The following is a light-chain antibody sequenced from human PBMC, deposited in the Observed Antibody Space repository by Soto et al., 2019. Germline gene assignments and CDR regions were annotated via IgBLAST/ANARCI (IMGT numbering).Light chain of an antibody. J-gene: IGLJ1*01. CDR2: EVS. Sequence: QSALTQPPSASGSPGQSVTISCTGTSSDVGAYNYVSWYQQHPGKGPKLMIYEVSKRPSGVPDRFSGSKSGNTASLTVSGLQAEDETDCYCSSYAGSNTYVFGTGTKVTVL. V-gene: IGLV2-8*01. CDR1: SSDVGAYNY. CDR3: SSYAGSNTYV.